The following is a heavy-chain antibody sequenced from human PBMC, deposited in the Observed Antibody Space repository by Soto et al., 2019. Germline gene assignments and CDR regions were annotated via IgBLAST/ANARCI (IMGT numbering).Heavy chain of an antibody. Sequence: SETLSLTCAGYGGSFSGYYWSWIRQPPGKGLEWIGEINHSGSTNYNPSLKSRVTISVDTSKNQFSLKLSSVTAADTAVYYCARGPDYYDSSGYPAWGQGTLVTVSS. V-gene: IGHV4-34*01. J-gene: IGHJ4*02. D-gene: IGHD3-22*01. CDR2: INHSGST. CDR1: GGSFSGYY. CDR3: ARGPDYYDSSGYPA.